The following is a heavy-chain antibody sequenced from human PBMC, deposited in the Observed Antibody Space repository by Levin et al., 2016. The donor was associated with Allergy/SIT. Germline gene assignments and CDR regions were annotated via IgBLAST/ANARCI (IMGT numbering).Heavy chain of an antibody. CDR1: GGSISSGGYY. Sequence: SETLSLTCTVSGGSISSGGYYWSWIRQHPGKGLEWIGYIYYSGSTYYNPSLKSRVTISVDTSKNQFSLKLSSVTAADTAVYYCARGPTVTLYYFDYWGQGTLVTVSS. CDR3: ARGPTVTLYYFDY. V-gene: IGHV4-31*03. J-gene: IGHJ4*02. CDR2: IYYSGST. D-gene: IGHD4-17*01.